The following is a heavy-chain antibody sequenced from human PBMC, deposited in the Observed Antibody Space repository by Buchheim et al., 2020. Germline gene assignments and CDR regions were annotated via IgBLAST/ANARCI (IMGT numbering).Heavy chain of an antibody. J-gene: IGHJ4*02. CDR3: AKDIWSAYYYDSSGPTGFDY. D-gene: IGHD3-22*01. CDR1: GFTFDDYA. Sequence: EVQLVESGGVVVQPGGSLRLSCAASGFTFDDYAMHWVRQAPGKGLEWVSLISWDGGSTYYADSVKGRFTISRDNSKNSLYLQMNSLRAEDTALYYCAKDIWSAYYYDSSGPTGFDYWGQGTL. V-gene: IGHV3-43D*03. CDR2: ISWDGGST.